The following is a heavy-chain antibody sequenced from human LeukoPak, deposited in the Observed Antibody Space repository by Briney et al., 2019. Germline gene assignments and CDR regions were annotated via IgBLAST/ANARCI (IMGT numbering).Heavy chain of an antibody. V-gene: IGHV1-69*06. CDR1: GGTFSSYA. CDR2: IIPIFGTA. Sequence: SVKVSCKASGGTFSSYAISWVRQAPGQGLEWMGGIIPIFGTANYAQKFQGRVTITADKSTSTAYMELSSLRSEGTAVYYCASLNSSGSEDWGQGTLVTVSS. J-gene: IGHJ4*02. D-gene: IGHD3-22*01. CDR3: ASLNSSGSED.